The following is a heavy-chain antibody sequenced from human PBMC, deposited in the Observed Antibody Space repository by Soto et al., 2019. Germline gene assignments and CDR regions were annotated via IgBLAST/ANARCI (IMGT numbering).Heavy chain of an antibody. V-gene: IGHV6-1*01. D-gene: IGHD1-7*01. J-gene: IGHJ5*02. CDR1: GDSVSSNSAA. Sequence: QTVSLACAISGDSVSSNSAACNWIRHSPSRGLEWLGRTYYRSKWYNDYAVSVKSRITINPDTSKNQFSLQLNSVTPEDTAVYYCARARYNWNSNWFDPWGQGTMVTVSS. CDR3: ARARYNWNSNWFDP. CDR2: TYYRSKWYN.